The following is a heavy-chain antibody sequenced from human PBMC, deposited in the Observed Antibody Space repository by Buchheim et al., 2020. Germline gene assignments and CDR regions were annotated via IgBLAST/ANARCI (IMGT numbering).Heavy chain of an antibody. J-gene: IGHJ4*02. V-gene: IGHV3-7*01. CDR3: ANADTAMALLFDY. Sequence: EVRLVESGGGLAQPGGSLRLSCAASGFTFSYDWMSWVRQAPGKGLEWVATIDEDGSGRYHVDSVKGRFTISRDNAKNSLSLQMSSLRVEDTAVYYCANADTAMALLFDYWGQGTL. CDR1: GFTFSYDW. D-gene: IGHD5-18*01. CDR2: IDEDGSGR.